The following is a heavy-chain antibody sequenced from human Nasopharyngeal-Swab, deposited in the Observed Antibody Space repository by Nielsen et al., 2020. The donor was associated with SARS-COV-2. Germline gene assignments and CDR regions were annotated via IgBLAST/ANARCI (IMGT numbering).Heavy chain of an antibody. J-gene: IGHJ4*02. V-gene: IGHV7-4-1*02. CDR1: GYTFTSNG. D-gene: IGHD2-15*01. CDR2: ISTNTGNP. Sequence: ASVKVSCKASGYTFTSNGMSWLRQAPGQGLEWMGWISTNTGNPDYAQGFTGRFVFSLDTSVSTAYLQINNLKADDTAVYYCARPYCSGRTCYGSFDSWGQGTLVTVSS. CDR3: ARPYCSGRTCYGSFDS.